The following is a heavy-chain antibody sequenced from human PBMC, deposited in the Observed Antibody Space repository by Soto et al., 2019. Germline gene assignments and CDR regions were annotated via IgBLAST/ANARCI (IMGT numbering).Heavy chain of an antibody. CDR1: GFTVGSNY. D-gene: IGHD6-19*01. CDR3: ARSWAVAGSCDY. J-gene: IGHJ4*02. CDR2: IYSGGST. Sequence: EVQLVESGGGLVQPGGSLRLSCAASGFTVGSNYMNWVRQAPGKGLEWVSVIYSGGSTYYADSVKGRFTISRDNSKNTLYLQMNSLRAEDTAVYYCARSWAVAGSCDYWGQGTLVTVSS. V-gene: IGHV3-66*01.